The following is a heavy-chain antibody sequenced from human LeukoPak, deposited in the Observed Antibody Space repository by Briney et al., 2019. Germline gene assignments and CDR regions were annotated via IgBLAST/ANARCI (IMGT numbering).Heavy chain of an antibody. CDR3: AKVAGHYYDSSGYCAPFDY. CDR2: ISGSGGST. V-gene: IGHV3-23*01. D-gene: IGHD3-22*01. Sequence: GGSLRLSCAASGFTFSSYGMSWVRQAPGKGLEWVSAISGSGGSTYYADSVKGRFTISRDNSKNTLYLQMNSLRAEDTAVYYCAKVAGHYYDSSGYCAPFDYWGQGTLVTVSS. J-gene: IGHJ4*02. CDR1: GFTFSSYG.